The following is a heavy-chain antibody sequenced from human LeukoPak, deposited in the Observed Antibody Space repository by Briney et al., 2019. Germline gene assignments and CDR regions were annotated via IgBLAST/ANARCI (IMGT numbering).Heavy chain of an antibody. CDR2: SSGSGGST. D-gene: IGHD3-10*01. J-gene: IGHJ5*02. Sequence: GGSLRLSCAASGFTFSSYAMSWVRQAPGKGLEWVSASSGSGGSTYYADSVKGRFTISRDNSKNTLCLQMNSLRAEDTAVYYCARGGRYYGSGSYYNEVWFDPWGQGTLVTVSS. CDR3: ARGGRYYGSGSYYNEVWFDP. V-gene: IGHV3-23*01. CDR1: GFTFSSYA.